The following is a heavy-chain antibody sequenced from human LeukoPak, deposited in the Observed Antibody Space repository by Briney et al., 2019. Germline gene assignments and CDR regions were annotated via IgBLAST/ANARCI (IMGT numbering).Heavy chain of an antibody. CDR3: ARVRDYYDSSGYYYGY. Sequence: ASVKVSCEASGYTFTGYYMHWVRQAPGQGLEWMGWINPNSGGTNYAQKFQGRVTMTRDTSISTAYMELSRLRSDDTAVYYCARVRDYYDSSGYYYGYWGQGTLVTVSS. D-gene: IGHD3-22*01. V-gene: IGHV1-2*02. CDR2: INPNSGGT. J-gene: IGHJ4*02. CDR1: GYTFTGYY.